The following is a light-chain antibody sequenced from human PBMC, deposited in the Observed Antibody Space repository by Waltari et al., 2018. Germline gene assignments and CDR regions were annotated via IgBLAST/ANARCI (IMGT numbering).Light chain of an antibody. Sequence: EIVLTQSPGTLSLSPGERATLSCRARQGVGKYLAWYQQKPGQAPRLLLYHTSIRATGIPDRFSGSGYGTDFSITISRREPEDFAVYYCQKYDFLPATFGQGTTVEIK. CDR3: QKYDFLPAT. J-gene: IGKJ1*01. CDR1: QGVGKY. V-gene: IGKV3-20*01. CDR2: HTS.